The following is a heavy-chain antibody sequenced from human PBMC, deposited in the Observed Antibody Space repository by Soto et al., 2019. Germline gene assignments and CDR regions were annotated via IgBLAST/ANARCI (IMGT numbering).Heavy chain of an antibody. Sequence: QVQLVQSGAEVKKPGASVKVSCKASGYTFTSYAMHWVRQAPGQRLEWMGWINAGNGNTKYSQKFQGRVTITRDTSASAAYMELSSLRSEDTAVYYCARAEYSSGWDWFDPWGQGTLVTVSS. D-gene: IGHD6-19*01. CDR2: INAGNGNT. CDR1: GYTFTSYA. J-gene: IGHJ5*02. CDR3: ARAEYSSGWDWFDP. V-gene: IGHV1-3*01.